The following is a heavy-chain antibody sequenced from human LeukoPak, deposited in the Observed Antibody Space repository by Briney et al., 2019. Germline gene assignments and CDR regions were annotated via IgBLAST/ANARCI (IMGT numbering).Heavy chain of an antibody. Sequence: GGSLRLSCTASGFTFSSYSMNWVRQAPEKGLEWVSYITSSSSTIYYADSVKGRFTISRDNAKNSLYLQMNSLRDEDTAVYYCARCSGSYAIFDYWGQGTLVTVSS. V-gene: IGHV3-48*02. CDR3: ARCSGSYAIFDY. CDR1: GFTFSSYS. D-gene: IGHD1-26*01. J-gene: IGHJ4*02. CDR2: ITSSSSTI.